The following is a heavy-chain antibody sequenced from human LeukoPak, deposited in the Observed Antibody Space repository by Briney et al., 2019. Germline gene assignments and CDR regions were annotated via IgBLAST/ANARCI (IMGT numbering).Heavy chain of an antibody. J-gene: IGHJ4*02. CDR1: GFTFSDYY. CDR2: ISSSGSTK. V-gene: IGHV3-11*01. CDR3: ARERYGGNGDLDY. Sequence: PGGSLRLSCAASGFTFSDYYMSWIRQAPGKGLGWVSYISSSGSTKYYADSVKGRFTISRDNAKNSLYLQTNSLRAEDTAVYYCARERYGGNGDLDYWGQGTLVTVSS. D-gene: IGHD4-23*01.